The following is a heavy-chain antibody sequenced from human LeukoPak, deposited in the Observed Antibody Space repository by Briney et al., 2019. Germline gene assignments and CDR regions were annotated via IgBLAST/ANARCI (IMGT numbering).Heavy chain of an antibody. Sequence: GGSLRLSCAASGFSVSNNYMNWVRQAPGKGLEWVSSISSSSSYIYYADSVKGRFTISRDNSKNTLYLQMNSLRAEDTAVYYCAKGASKRYLYYYDSGGYYQKYFDYWGQGTLVTVSS. CDR3: AKGASKRYLYYYDSGGYYQKYFDY. D-gene: IGHD3-22*01. CDR1: GFSVSNNY. V-gene: IGHV3-21*04. CDR2: ISSSSSYI. J-gene: IGHJ4*02.